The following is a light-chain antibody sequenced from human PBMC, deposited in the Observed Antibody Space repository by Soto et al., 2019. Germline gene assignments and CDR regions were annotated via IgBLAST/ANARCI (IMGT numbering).Light chain of an antibody. CDR1: NSDVGGYNY. Sequence: QSALTQPASVSGSPGQSITISCTGTNSDVGGYNYVSWYQQHPGKAPKLMIYEVSNRPSGVSHRFSGSKSGSTASLTISGRQAEDEADYYCSSYTTISTYVFGTGTKLTVL. V-gene: IGLV2-14*01. CDR3: SSYTTISTYV. CDR2: EVS. J-gene: IGLJ1*01.